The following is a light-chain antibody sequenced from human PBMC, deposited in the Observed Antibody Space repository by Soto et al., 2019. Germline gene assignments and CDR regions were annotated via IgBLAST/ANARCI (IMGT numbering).Light chain of an antibody. CDR2: EVS. CDR1: SSDVGAYNY. J-gene: IGLJ1*01. Sequence: QSALTQPASVSGSPGQTITISCTGTSSDVGAYNYVSWYQQHPGKAPKLMIYEVSNRPSGVSDRFSGSKSGSTASLTISGLQAADEADYYCSSKRTTASLVFGTGTKVTVL. V-gene: IGLV2-14*01. CDR3: SSKRTTASLV.